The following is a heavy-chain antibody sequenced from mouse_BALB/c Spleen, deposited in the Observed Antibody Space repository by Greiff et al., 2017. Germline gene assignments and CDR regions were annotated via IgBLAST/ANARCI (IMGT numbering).Heavy chain of an antibody. J-gene: IGHJ2*01. D-gene: IGHD3-1*01. V-gene: IGHV5-6*01. CDR2: ISSGGSYT. CDR1: GFTFSSYG. CDR3: AREAARATYFDY. Sequence: EVKLMESGGDLVKPGGSLKLSCAASGFTFSSYGMSWVRQTPDKRLEWVATISSGGSYTYYPDSVKGRFTISRDNAKNTLYLQMSSLKSEDTAMYYCAREAARATYFDYWGQGTTLTVSS.